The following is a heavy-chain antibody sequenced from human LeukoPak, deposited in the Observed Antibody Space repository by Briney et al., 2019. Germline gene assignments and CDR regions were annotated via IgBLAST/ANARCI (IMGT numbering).Heavy chain of an antibody. V-gene: IGHV3-30*18. J-gene: IGHJ4*02. CDR1: GFAFINYG. D-gene: IGHD3-10*01. CDR2: ISHDGSVK. Sequence: PGGSLRLSCAASGFAFINYGMHWVRQAPGRGLDWVAVISHDGSVKHYTDSVKGRFTISRDNSKNTLYLQMNSLRAEDTAVYYCAKDSDGSGSYYLFDYWGQGTLVTVSS. CDR3: AKDSDGSGSYYLFDY.